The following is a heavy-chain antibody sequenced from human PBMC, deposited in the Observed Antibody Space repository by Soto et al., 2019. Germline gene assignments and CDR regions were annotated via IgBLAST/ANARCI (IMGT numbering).Heavy chain of an antibody. CDR3: ARAPYSSSWDIDY. Sequence: QVQLVESGGGVVQPGRSLRLSCAASGFTFSSYAMHWVRQAPGKGLEWVAVISYDGSNKYYADSVKGRFTISRDNSKNPLYLQMNSLRAEDTAVYYCARAPYSSSWDIDYWGQGTLVTVSS. V-gene: IGHV3-30-3*01. J-gene: IGHJ4*02. D-gene: IGHD6-13*01. CDR2: ISYDGSNK. CDR1: GFTFSSYA.